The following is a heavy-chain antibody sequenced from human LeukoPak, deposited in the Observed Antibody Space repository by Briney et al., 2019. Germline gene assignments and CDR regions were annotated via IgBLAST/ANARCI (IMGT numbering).Heavy chain of an antibody. CDR1: GGSISSYY. Sequence: SETLSLTCTVSGGSISSYYWSWIRQPPGKGLEWIGYIYYSGSTNYNPSLKSRVTISVDTSKNQFSLKLSSVTAADTAVYYCARERDDNWFDPWGQGTLVTVSS. J-gene: IGHJ5*02. CDR2: IYYSGST. V-gene: IGHV4-59*01. CDR3: ARERDDNWFDP. D-gene: IGHD5-24*01.